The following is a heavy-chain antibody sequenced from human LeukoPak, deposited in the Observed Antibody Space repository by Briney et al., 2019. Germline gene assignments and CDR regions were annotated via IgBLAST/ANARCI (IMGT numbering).Heavy chain of an antibody. D-gene: IGHD6-19*01. Sequence: ASVKVSCKASGYTFTGYYMHWVRQAPGQGLEWMGWINPNSGGTNYAQKFQGRVTMTRDTSISTAYMELSRLRSDDTAVYYCARDLPPGIAVAGTDSGFDYRGQGTLVTVSS. CDR1: GYTFTGYY. J-gene: IGHJ4*02. V-gene: IGHV1-2*02. CDR2: INPNSGGT. CDR3: ARDLPPGIAVAGTDSGFDY.